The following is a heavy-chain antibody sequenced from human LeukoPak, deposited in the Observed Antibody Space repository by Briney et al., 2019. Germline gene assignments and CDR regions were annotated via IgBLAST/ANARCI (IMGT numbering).Heavy chain of an antibody. D-gene: IGHD3-3*01. CDR1: GGSISSSSYY. V-gene: IGHV4-39*07. Sequence: PSETLSLTCTVSGGSISSSSYYWGWIRQPPGKGLEWIGSIYYSGSTYYNPSLKSRVTMSVDTSKNQFSLKLSSVTAADTAVYYCARGPAYYDFWSGPMDYYYYYMDVWGKGTTVTVSS. CDR2: IYYSGST. J-gene: IGHJ6*03. CDR3: ARGPAYYDFWSGPMDYYYYYMDV.